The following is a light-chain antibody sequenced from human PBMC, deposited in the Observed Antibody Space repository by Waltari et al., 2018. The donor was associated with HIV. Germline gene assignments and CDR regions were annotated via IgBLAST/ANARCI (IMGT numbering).Light chain of an antibody. CDR1: QSVSSSY. CDR3: QKYGRSPYT. V-gene: IGKV3-20*01. J-gene: IGKJ2*01. Sequence: ELVLTQSPGTLSLSPGGRATLSCRASQSVSSSYLAWYQQKPGQAPRLLIYGASSRATGIPDRFSGSGSGTDFTLTISRLEPEDFAVYYCQKYGRSPYTFGQGTKLEIK. CDR2: GAS.